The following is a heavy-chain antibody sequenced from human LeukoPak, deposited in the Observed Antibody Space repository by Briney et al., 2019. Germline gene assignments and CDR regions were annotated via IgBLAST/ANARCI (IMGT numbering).Heavy chain of an antibody. CDR1: GGSISSSSYS. D-gene: IGHD2-2*01. CDR3: TYLAPYCSSTSCYDLSDV. V-gene: IGHV4-39*01. J-gene: IGHJ6*02. CDR2: IYYSGST. Sequence: SETLSLTCTVSGGSISSSSYSWGWIRQPPGKGLEWIGSIYYSGSTYYNPSLKSRVTISVDTSKNQFSLKLSSVTAADTAVYYCTYLAPYCSSTSCYDLSDVWGQGTTVTVSS.